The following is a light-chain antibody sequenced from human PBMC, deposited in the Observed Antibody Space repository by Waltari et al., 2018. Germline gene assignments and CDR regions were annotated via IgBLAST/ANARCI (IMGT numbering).Light chain of an antibody. Sequence: QLVLTQSPSASASLGASVKLTCTLTSGHSSHIIAWHRQPPEKGPRYWMKVNSDGSHSKGDEIPDRFSGSSSGAERYLTISSLQSEDEADYYCQTGGHGTWVFGGGTKLTVL. CDR2: VNSDGSH. CDR1: SGHSSHI. J-gene: IGLJ3*02. V-gene: IGLV4-69*01. CDR3: QTGGHGTWV.